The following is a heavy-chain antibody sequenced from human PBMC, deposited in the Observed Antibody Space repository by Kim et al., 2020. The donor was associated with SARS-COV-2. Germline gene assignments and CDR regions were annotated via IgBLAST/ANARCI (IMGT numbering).Heavy chain of an antibody. CDR3: GTALNYYTSGTSYFRYFDL. CDR1: GYSLSDLS. V-gene: IGHV1-24*01. CDR2: FDVDDGET. Sequence: ASVKVSCKVSGYSLSDLSIHWVRQAPGKGLEWMGGFDVDDGETIYTQKFQDRVTMTEDTSTDTAYMEVRSLRFDDTAVYFCGTALNYYTSGTSYFRYFDLWGRGTLVTVSS. J-gene: IGHJ2*01. D-gene: IGHD3-10*01.